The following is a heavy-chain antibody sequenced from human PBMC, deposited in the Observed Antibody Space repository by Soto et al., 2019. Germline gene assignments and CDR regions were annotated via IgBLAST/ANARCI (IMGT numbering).Heavy chain of an antibody. CDR2: ISYDGSNK. CDR1: GFTFSSYA. D-gene: IGHD3-22*01. V-gene: IGHV3-30-3*01. CDR3: ARNWNYYDSSGPTQ. Sequence: PGGSLRLSCAASGFTFSSYAMHWVRQAPGQGLEWVAVISYDGSNKYYADSVKGRITISRDNSKNTLYLQMNSLRAEDTAVYYCARNWNYYDSSGPTQWGQGT. J-gene: IGHJ4*02.